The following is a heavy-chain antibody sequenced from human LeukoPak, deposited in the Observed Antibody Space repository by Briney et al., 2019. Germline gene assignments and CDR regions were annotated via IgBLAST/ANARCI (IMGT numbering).Heavy chain of an antibody. V-gene: IGHV3-64*01. Sequence: GGSLRLSCAASGFTFSSYAMHWVRQAPGKGLEYVSAISSNGGSTYHANSVKGRFTISRDNSKNTLYLQMGSLRAEDMAVYYCARAWSCSGGTCYAENWGQGTLVTVSS. D-gene: IGHD2-15*01. CDR1: GFTFSSYA. CDR3: ARAWSCSGGTCYAEN. J-gene: IGHJ4*02. CDR2: ISSNGGST.